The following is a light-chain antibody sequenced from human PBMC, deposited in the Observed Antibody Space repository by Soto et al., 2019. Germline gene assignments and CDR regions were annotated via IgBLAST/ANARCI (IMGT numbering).Light chain of an antibody. CDR3: SSYTSSSGLLYV. CDR1: SSDVGGYNY. CDR2: DVS. V-gene: IGLV2-14*01. J-gene: IGLJ1*01. Sequence: QSALTQPASVSGSPGQSITISCTGTSSDVGGYNYVSWYQQHPGKAPKLMIYDVSNRPPGVSNRFSGYKSGNTASLTISGLHAEDDADYECSSYTSSSGLLYVFGTGTKLTVL.